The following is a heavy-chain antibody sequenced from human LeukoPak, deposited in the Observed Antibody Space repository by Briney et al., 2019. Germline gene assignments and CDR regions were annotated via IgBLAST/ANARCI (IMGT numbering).Heavy chain of an antibody. Sequence: PSETLSLTCTVSGGSISSYYWSWIRQPPGKGLEWIGYIYYSGSTNYNPSLKSQVTISVDTSKNQFSLKLSSVTAADTAVYYCARVSYSSGWYDDYFDYWGQGTLVTVSS. D-gene: IGHD6-19*01. J-gene: IGHJ4*02. CDR3: ARVSYSSGWYDDYFDY. V-gene: IGHV4-59*01. CDR1: GGSISSYY. CDR2: IYYSGST.